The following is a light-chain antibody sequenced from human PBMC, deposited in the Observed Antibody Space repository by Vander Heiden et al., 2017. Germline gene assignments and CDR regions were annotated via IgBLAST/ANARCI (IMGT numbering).Light chain of an antibody. V-gene: IGKV1-33*01. CDR1: LDIGTF. Sequence: DIQLTQSPYSLSASVGDRITITRQASLDIGTFLNWYQHKPQKAPKLLISRASDLASGVPSRFLGSGAESYFTITISILQPEYIATYYWQQNDNLPPFTFGQGTKLE. CDR3: QQNDNLPPFT. J-gene: IGKJ2*01. CDR2: RAS.